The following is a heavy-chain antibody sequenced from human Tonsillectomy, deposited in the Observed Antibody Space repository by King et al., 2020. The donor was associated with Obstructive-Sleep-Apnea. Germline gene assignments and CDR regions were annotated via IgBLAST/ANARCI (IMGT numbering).Heavy chain of an antibody. Sequence: VQLVESGGGLVQPGGSLRLSCAASGFTVSSNYMSWVRQAPGKGLEWVSVIYSGGSTYYADSVKGRFTISRDNSKNTLYLQMNSLRAEDTAVYYCARESYYDGSGSYYGLFGYWGQGTLVTVSS. CDR3: ARESYYDGSGSYYGLFGY. CDR1: GFTVSSNY. V-gene: IGHV3-66*01. J-gene: IGHJ4*02. CDR2: IYSGGST. D-gene: IGHD3-10*01.